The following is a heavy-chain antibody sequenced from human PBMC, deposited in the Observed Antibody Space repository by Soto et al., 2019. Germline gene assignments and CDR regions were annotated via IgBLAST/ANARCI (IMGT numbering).Heavy chain of an antibody. CDR3: AKDRYLDHDSRGYLFDN. CDR1: GFTFNIYA. V-gene: IGHV3-23*01. Sequence: EVQLLESGGDLIQPGGSLRLSCAASGFTFNIYAMTWVRQAPGKGLEWVSAISRYGDFTYYADSVEGRFTISRDNSKTTLYLQMNSLRAEATAVYYCAKDRYLDHDSRGYLFDNWGQGTLVTVSS. CDR2: ISRYGDFT. D-gene: IGHD3-22*01. J-gene: IGHJ4*02.